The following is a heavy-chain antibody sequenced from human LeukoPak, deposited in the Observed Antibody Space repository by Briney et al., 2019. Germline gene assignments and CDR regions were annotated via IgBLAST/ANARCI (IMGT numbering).Heavy chain of an antibody. D-gene: IGHD1-26*01. Sequence: SETLSLTCTVSGGSISSYYWSWIRQPPGKGLEWIGYIYYSGSTNYNPSLKSRVTISVDTSKNQFSLKLSSVTAADTAVYYCARAPLNRYGGIPFDIWGQGPMVTVSS. CDR3: ARAPLNRYGGIPFDI. CDR2: IYYSGST. CDR1: GGSISSYY. J-gene: IGHJ3*02. V-gene: IGHV4-59*01.